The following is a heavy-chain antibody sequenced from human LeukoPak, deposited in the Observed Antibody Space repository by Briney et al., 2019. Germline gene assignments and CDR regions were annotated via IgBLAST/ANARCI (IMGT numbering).Heavy chain of an antibody. V-gene: IGHV1-2*04. J-gene: IGHJ6*02. Sequence: GASVKVSCKASGYTFTGYYMHWVRQAPGQGLEWMGWINPNSGGTNYAQKFQGWVTITRDTSASTAYMGLSSLRSEDTAVYYCARRGYYYDSSGYPYPYYYYGMDVWGQGTTVTVSS. CDR3: ARRGYYYDSSGYPYPYYYYGMDV. CDR1: GYTFTGYY. D-gene: IGHD3-22*01. CDR2: INPNSGGT.